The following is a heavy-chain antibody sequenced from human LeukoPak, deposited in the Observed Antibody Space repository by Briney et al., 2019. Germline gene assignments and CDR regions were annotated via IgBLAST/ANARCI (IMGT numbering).Heavy chain of an antibody. Sequence: GGSLRFSCAASGFTFSDYWMSWVRQAPGKGLEWVANIKQAGSEKYYVDSVKGRFTISRDNAKNSLYLQMNSLRVEDTAVYYCARDRHGYFDYGGQGTLVTVYS. CDR3: ARDRHGYFDY. V-gene: IGHV3-7*03. CDR2: IKQAGSEK. D-gene: IGHD6-13*01. CDR1: GFTFSDYW. J-gene: IGHJ4*02.